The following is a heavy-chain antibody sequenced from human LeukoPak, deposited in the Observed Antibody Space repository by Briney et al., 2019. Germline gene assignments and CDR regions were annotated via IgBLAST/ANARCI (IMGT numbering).Heavy chain of an antibody. Sequence: ASVKVSCKASGGTFSSYAISWVRQAPGQGLEWMGGIIPIFGTANYAQKFQGRVTITTDESTSTAYMELSSLRSEDTAVYYCARDRYDFWSGPYYFDYWGQGTLVTVSS. V-gene: IGHV1-69*05. CDR1: GGTFSSYA. D-gene: IGHD3-3*01. J-gene: IGHJ4*02. CDR2: IIPIFGTA. CDR3: ARDRYDFWSGPYYFDY.